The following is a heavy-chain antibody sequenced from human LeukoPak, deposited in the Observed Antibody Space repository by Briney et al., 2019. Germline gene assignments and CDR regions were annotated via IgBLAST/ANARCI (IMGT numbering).Heavy chain of an antibody. Sequence: PGGSLRLSCAASGFTFSSYGMHWVRQAPGKGLEWVAFIRYDGSNKYYADSVKGRFTISRDNSKSTLYLQMNSLRHEDTAVYYCAKGLHYYDRSGYPHWGQGNLVTVSS. CDR1: GFTFSSYG. J-gene: IGHJ4*02. CDR3: AKGLHYYDRSGYPH. CDR2: IRYDGSNK. D-gene: IGHD3-22*01. V-gene: IGHV3-30*02.